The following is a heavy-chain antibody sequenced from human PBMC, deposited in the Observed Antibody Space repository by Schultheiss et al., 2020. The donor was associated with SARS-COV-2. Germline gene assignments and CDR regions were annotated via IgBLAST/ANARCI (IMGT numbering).Heavy chain of an antibody. CDR2: IDPSDSYT. Sequence: GESLKISCKGSGYSFTSYWIGWVRQMPGKGLEWMGRIDPSDSYTNYSPSFQGHVTISADKSISTAYLQWSSLKASDTAMYYCAREVAGGEGPYNWFDPWGQGTLVTVSS. J-gene: IGHJ5*02. V-gene: IGHV5-10-1*01. CDR3: AREVAGGEGPYNWFDP. CDR1: GYSFTSYW. D-gene: IGHD6-19*01.